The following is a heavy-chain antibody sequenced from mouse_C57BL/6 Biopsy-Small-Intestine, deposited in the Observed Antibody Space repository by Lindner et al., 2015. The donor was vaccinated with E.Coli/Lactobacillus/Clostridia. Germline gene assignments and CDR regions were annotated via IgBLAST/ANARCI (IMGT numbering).Heavy chain of an antibody. J-gene: IGHJ4*01. CDR1: GGTFNTLL. V-gene: IGHV1-74*01. Sequence: SVKVSCKASGGTFNTLLSTGCDSPLGQGLEWSGGSHPYFGAANYTQKFQGRVTFTADTYTSTVYMELRNLASEDTAIYYCARGPEGLMEGALDYWGPGTLVTVSS. D-gene: IGHD1-1*02. CDR2: SHPYFGAA. CDR3: ARGPEGLMEGALDY.